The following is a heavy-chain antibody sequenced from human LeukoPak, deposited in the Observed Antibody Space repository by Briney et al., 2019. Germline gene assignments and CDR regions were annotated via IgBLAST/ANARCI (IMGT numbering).Heavy chain of an antibody. J-gene: IGHJ4*02. V-gene: IGHV3-23*01. CDR2: ISGSGGST. CDR3: AKTAGYSSVWGQFYFVY. D-gene: IGHD6-19*01. Sequence: TGGSLRLSCAASGFTFSSYAMSWVRQAPGKGLEWVSAISGSGGSTYYADSVKGRFTISRDNSKNTLYLQMNSLRAEDTAVYYCAKTAGYSSVWGQFYFVYWGQGTLVTVSS. CDR1: GFTFSSYA.